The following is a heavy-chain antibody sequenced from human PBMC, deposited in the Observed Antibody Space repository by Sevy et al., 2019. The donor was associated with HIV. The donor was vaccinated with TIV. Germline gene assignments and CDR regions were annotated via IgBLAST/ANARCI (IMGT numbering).Heavy chain of an antibody. J-gene: IGHJ5*02. CDR2: ISWNSGSI. CDR3: AKGGLYYYGSGSPSGWFDP. D-gene: IGHD3-10*01. Sequence: GGSLRLSCAASGFTFDDYAMHWVRQAPGKGLEWVSGISWNSGSIGYADSVKGRFTISRDNAKNSLYLQMNSLRAEDTALYYCAKGGLYYYGSGSPSGWFDPWGQGTLVTVSS. CDR1: GFTFDDYA. V-gene: IGHV3-9*01.